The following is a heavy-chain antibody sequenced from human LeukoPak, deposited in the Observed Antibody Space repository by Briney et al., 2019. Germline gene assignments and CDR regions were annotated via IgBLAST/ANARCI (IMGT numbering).Heavy chain of an antibody. Sequence: GGSLRLSCAASGFNFSSYSMNWVRQAPGKGLEWVSYISSSSSTIYYADSVKGRFTISRDNAKNSLYLQMNSLRAEDTAVYYCARHPAGTLVPFDYWGQGTLVTVSS. CDR2: ISSSSSTI. V-gene: IGHV3-48*04. CDR1: GFNFSSYS. CDR3: ARHPAGTLVPFDY. D-gene: IGHD6-13*01. J-gene: IGHJ4*02.